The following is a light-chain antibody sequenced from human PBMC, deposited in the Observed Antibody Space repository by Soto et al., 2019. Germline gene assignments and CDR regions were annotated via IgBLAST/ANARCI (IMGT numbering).Light chain of an antibody. V-gene: IGLV2-14*03. Sequence: QSALTQPASVSGSPGQSITISCTGTSSDVGGYNSVSWYQHHPGKAPKLMIYNVSNRPSGVSSRFSGSKSGNTASLTISGIQAEDEADYYCSSYTTSSTYVFATGTKVTVL. J-gene: IGLJ1*01. CDR2: NVS. CDR1: SSDVGGYNS. CDR3: SSYTTSSTYV.